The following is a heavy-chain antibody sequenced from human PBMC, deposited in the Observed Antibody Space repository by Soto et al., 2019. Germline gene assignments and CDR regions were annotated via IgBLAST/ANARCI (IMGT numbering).Heavy chain of an antibody. J-gene: IGHJ4*02. CDR3: ARHDYDSGSYVRY. CDR2: IYHSGTT. D-gene: IGHD3-10*01. Sequence: QLQLQESGPGLVKPSETLSLTCTVSGGSISSTSYYWGWIRQPPGKGLEWIGNIYHSGTTYYNPSLTRRVTISVDTSKNQFSLQLTSVTAADTAVYYCARHDYDSGSYVRYWGQGTLVTVSS. CDR1: GGSISSTSYY. V-gene: IGHV4-39*01.